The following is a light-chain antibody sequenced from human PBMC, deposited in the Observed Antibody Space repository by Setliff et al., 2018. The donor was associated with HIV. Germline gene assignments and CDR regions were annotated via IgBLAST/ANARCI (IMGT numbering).Light chain of an antibody. CDR1: SFDVGAYNY. Sequence: QSVLTQPASVSGSPGQSITISCTGTSFDVGAYNYVSWYQQYPGKAPKLMIYEVSVRPSGVSNRFSGSKSGNTASLSISGLQAEDEADYYCGTWDDTLSEGVFGGGTKVTVL. CDR3: GTWDDTLSEGV. V-gene: IGLV2-14*01. CDR2: EVS. J-gene: IGLJ3*02.